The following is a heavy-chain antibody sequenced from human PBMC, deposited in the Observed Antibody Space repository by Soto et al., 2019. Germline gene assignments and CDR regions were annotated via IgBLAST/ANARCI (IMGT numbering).Heavy chain of an antibody. Sequence: QVQLVQSGAEVKKPGSSVKVSCKASGGTFSSYAISWVRQAPGQGLEWMGGIIPIFGTANYAQKFQGRVTMTADECTSRAYMGLGSLRSEDTGVDYCARDGYVRTANCYGMDVWGRGSTV. CDR2: IIPIFGTA. CDR3: ARDGYVRTANCYGMDV. D-gene: IGHD3-16*01. V-gene: IGHV1-69*01. CDR1: GGTFSSYA. J-gene: IGHJ6*02.